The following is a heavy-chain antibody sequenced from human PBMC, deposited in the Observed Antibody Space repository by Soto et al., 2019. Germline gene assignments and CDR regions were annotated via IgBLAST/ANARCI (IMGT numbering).Heavy chain of an antibody. D-gene: IGHD3-10*01. V-gene: IGHV1-2*04. CDR2: INANTGDT. Sequence: GASVKVSCKASGYTFTGYYIHWVRQAPGQGLEWMGWINANTGDTNYAQQFQGWVTMTRDTSISTAYMELSRLRSDDTAVYYCAREDGANLVRGVISLNGMDVWGQGTTVTVSS. CDR1: GYTFTGYY. CDR3: AREDGANLVRGVISLNGMDV. J-gene: IGHJ6*02.